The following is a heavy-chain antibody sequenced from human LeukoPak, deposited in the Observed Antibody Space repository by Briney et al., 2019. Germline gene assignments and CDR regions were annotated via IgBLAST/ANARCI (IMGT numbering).Heavy chain of an antibody. CDR1: GGSISSYY. CDR2: IYYSGST. J-gene: IGHJ3*02. D-gene: IGHD3-16*01. CDR3: ARVDSADYDAFDI. V-gene: IGHV4-59*01. Sequence: SETLSLTCTVSGGSISSYYWSWIRQPPGKGLEWIGYIYYSGSTNYNPSLKSRVTISVDTSKNQFSLKLSPVTAADTAVYYCARVDSADYDAFDIWGQGTMVTVSS.